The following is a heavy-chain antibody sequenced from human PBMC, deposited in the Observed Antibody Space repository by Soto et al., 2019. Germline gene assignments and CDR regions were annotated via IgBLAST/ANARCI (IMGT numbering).Heavy chain of an antibody. D-gene: IGHD3-10*01. Sequence: SETLSLTCTVSGASVSSGNYYWSWIRQPPGKGLECIGYIYYSGITNYNPSLKSRVTISIDTSKNHFSLKLRSVTAADTAVYYCARLYYYGSGSFYWGQGTLVTSPQ. J-gene: IGHJ4*02. V-gene: IGHV4-61*03. CDR1: GASVSSGNYY. CDR2: IYYSGIT. CDR3: ARLYYYGSGSFY.